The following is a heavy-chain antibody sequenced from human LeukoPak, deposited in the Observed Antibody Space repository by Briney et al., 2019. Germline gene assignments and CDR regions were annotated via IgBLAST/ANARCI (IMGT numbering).Heavy chain of an antibody. D-gene: IGHD4-11*01. V-gene: IGHV4-34*01. CDR1: GGSFSGYY. CDR3: AKDLLTTVTVGYFDY. Sequence: NPSETLSLTCAVYGGSFSGYYWSWIRQPPGKGLEWIGEINHSGSTNYNPSLKSRVTISVDTSKNQFSLKLSSVTAADTAVYYCAKDLLTTVTVGYFDYWGQGTLVTVSS. J-gene: IGHJ4*02. CDR2: INHSGST.